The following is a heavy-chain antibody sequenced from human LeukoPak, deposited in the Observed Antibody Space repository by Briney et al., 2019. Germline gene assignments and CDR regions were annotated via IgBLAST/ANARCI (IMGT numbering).Heavy chain of an antibody. CDR1: GGSISSGSYY. D-gene: IGHD3-10*01. V-gene: IGHV4-61*02. Sequence: SETLSLTCTVSGGSISSGSYYWSWIRQPAGKGLEWIGRIYASGSTNYNPSLKSRVTISVDTSKNQFSLKLSSVTAADTAVYYCARALWFGESGPDSTIYYYYYMDVWGKGTTVTISS. CDR2: IYASGST. CDR3: ARALWFGESGPDSTIYYYYYMDV. J-gene: IGHJ6*03.